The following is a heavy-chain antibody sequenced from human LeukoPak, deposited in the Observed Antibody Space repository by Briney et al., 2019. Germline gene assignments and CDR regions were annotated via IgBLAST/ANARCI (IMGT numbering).Heavy chain of an antibody. CDR1: GCSLSQYN. Sequence: GGSLRLSCLASGCSLSQYNMNWVRQAPGRGLEWVAYITISTGIIYYADAVTGRFTISRDNANNSLYLQMNTLRAEDTAVYSCARETPYSSSWTVFDYWGQGTLVTVSS. D-gene: IGHD6-13*01. V-gene: IGHV3-48*01. CDR2: ITISTGII. CDR3: ARETPYSSSWTVFDY. J-gene: IGHJ4*02.